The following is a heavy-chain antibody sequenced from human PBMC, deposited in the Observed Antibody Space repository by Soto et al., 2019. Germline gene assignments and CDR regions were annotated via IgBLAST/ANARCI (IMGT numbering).Heavy chain of an antibody. J-gene: IGHJ4*02. CDR2: ISSSGNSM. CDR1: GFTFSDHY. CDR3: ARRAASGRHFDH. Sequence: QVQLVESGGGLVMPGESLRLSCAASGFTFSDHYMSWIRQAPGKGLEWVSYISSSGNSMYYADSVKGRFTVSSDNAENSLYLQMNSLRAEDTAVYYCARRAASGRHFDHWGQGTLVSVSS. D-gene: IGHD6-13*01. V-gene: IGHV3-11*01.